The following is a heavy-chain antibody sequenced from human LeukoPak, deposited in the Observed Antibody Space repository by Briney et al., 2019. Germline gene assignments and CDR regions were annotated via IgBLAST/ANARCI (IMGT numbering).Heavy chain of an antibody. J-gene: IGHJ4*02. CDR2: ISGSGGST. CDR3: AKDTKWQQLIPSLVTSDY. CDR1: GFTFSSYA. Sequence: PGGSLRLSCAASGFTFSSYAMSWVRQAPGKGLEWVSAISGSGGSTYYADSVKGRFTISRDNSKNTLYLQMNSLRAEDTAVYYCAKDTKWQQLIPSLVTSDYWGQGTLVTVSS. V-gene: IGHV3-23*01. D-gene: IGHD6-13*01.